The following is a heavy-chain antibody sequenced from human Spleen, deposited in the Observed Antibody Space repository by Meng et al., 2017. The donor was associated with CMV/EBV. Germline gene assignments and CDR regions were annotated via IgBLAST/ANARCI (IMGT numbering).Heavy chain of an antibody. Sequence: QGQPQGRGPGLVKSSQTLSLTCIVSGYSISIGGYYWSWIRQHPGKGLEWIGYIYSSGSTYYNPSLKSRLTISVDTSKNQFSLKLISVTAADTAVYYCARANYGSGSFSGYDIWGQGTMVTVSS. J-gene: IGHJ6*02. D-gene: IGHD3-10*01. CDR1: GYSISIGGYY. CDR3: ARANYGSGSFSGYDI. CDR2: IYSSGST. V-gene: IGHV4-31*03.